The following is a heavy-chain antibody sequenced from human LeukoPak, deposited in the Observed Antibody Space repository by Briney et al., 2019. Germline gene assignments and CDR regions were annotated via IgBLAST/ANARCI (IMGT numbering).Heavy chain of an antibody. CDR3: ARSYYDFWSGYYTGDEGNWFDP. CDR2: IKQDGSEK. V-gene: IGHV3-7*01. CDR1: GFTFSSYW. J-gene: IGHJ5*02. Sequence: GGSLRLSCAASGFTFSSYWMSWVRQAPGKGLEWVANIKQDGSEKYYVDSVKGRFTISRDNAKNSLYLQMNSLRAEDTAVYYCARSYYDFWSGYYTGDEGNWFDPWGQGTLVTVSS. D-gene: IGHD3-3*01.